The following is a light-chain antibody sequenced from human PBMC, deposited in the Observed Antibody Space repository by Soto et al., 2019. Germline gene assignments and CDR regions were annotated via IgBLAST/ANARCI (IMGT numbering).Light chain of an antibody. J-gene: IGKJ2*01. CDR3: HQFGSSPPAFT. CDR2: GAS. Sequence: ESMLTQSPGTLSLSPGERATLSCRASQSLSTRYLAWYQQKPGQAPRLLIYGASIRATGIPDRFSGSGSGTDFPLNISRLEPEDFAVYYCHQFGSSPPAFTFGQGTKLEI. V-gene: IGKV3-20*01. CDR1: QSLSTRY.